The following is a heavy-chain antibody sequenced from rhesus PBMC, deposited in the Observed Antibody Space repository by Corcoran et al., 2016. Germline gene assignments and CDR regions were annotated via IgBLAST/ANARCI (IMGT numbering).Heavy chain of an antibody. CDR1: GGSLSSSNW. J-gene: IGHJ4*01. Sequence: QVQLQESGPAVVKPSETLSLTCAVSGGSLSSSNWWSWIRQSPGKGLEWIGGIYGSGGSTEYNPSLHSRVNISIDTSKNQFCLKVSSVTAADTAVYYCARWALVYYFDYWGQGVLVTVSS. CDR3: ARWALVYYFDY. V-gene: IGHV4-93*02. D-gene: IGHD2-39*01. CDR2: IYGSGGST.